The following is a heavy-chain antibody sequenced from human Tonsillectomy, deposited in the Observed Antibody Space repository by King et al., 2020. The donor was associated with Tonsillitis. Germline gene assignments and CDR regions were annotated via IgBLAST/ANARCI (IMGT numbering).Heavy chain of an antibody. J-gene: IGHJ4*02. CDR3: AKDRVFTPFGYYFDY. Sequence: VQLVESGGDVVQPGGSLRLSCAASGFTFDDYTMHWVRQAPGKGLEWVSLISWDGGSTYYADSVKGRFTISRDNSKNSLYLQMNSLRTEETALYYCAKDRVFTPFGYYFDYLGQGTLVTVSS. CDR2: ISWDGGST. D-gene: IGHD6-6*01. CDR1: GFTFDDYT. V-gene: IGHV3-43*01.